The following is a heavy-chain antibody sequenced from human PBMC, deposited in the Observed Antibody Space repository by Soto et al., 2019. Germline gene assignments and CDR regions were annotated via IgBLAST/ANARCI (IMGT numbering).Heavy chain of an antibody. D-gene: IGHD1-26*01. CDR3: ARGVIVGALAAGFDV. J-gene: IGHJ6*04. CDR1: GYIFTNYN. V-gene: IGHV1-8*01. CDR2: MNPNSGDT. Sequence: QVKLEQSGADVKKPGASVKVSCKASGYIFTNYNINWVRQVPGQGLEWMGWMNPNSGDTVHAQMFQGRVTMTRDTPMSSVFIELSSMRYEDTAFYYGARGVIVGALAAGFDVWGEGTAGTVAS.